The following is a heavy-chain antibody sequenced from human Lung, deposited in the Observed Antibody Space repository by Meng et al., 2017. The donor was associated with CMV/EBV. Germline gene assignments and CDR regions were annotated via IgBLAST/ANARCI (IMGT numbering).Heavy chain of an antibody. D-gene: IGHD3-3*01. CDR3: ARVRYYDFWSGYFNGMDV. CDR1: GYTFTSYG. CDR2: ISAYNGNT. V-gene: IGHV1-18*01. J-gene: IGHJ6*02. Sequence: SVKVSXKASGYTFTSYGISWVRQAPGQGLEWMGWISAYNGNTNYAQKLQGRVTMTTDTSTSTAYMELRSLRSDDTAVYYCARVRYYDFWSGYFNGMDVWGQGTXVTVSS.